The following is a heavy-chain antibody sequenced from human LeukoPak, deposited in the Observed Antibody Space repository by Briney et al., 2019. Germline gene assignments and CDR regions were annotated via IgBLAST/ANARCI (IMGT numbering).Heavy chain of an antibody. J-gene: IGHJ3*02. D-gene: IGHD6-19*01. Sequence: GESLKISCKVSGYNFLNYWIAWVRQMPGKGLEWMGIIYPGDSDTRYSPSFQGQVTISADKSISTAYLQWSSLKASDTAMYYCARLSSGWDDGAFDIWGQGTMVTVSS. CDR1: GYNFLNYW. V-gene: IGHV5-51*01. CDR2: IYPGDSDT. CDR3: ARLSSGWDDGAFDI.